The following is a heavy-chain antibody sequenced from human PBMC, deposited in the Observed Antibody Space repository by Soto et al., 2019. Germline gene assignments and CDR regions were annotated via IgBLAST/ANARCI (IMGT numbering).Heavy chain of an antibody. Sequence: GGSLRLSCAASGFTFSTSAMHWVRQAPGKGLEWMTVISYDGSKSHYADSVKGRFTISRDNSKNTLYLQMNSLRAEDTAVYQCVRDYYHISGSHYDIPLDSWGQGTLVTVSS. CDR1: GFTFSTSA. V-gene: IGHV3-30-3*01. D-gene: IGHD3-10*01. J-gene: IGHJ5*01. CDR2: ISYDGSKS. CDR3: VRDYYHISGSHYDIPLDS.